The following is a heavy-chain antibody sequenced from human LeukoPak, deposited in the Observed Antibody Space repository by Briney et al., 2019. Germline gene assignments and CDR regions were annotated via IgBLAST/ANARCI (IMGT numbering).Heavy chain of an antibody. Sequence: PGGSLRLSCAASGFTFDDYTMYWVRQAPGQGLEWASLIRWDGGSTYYTDSVRGRFTISRDNSKNTLYLQMNSPRTEDTALYYCAKEGDGYHWGQGTMVTVSS. CDR2: IRWDGGST. CDR3: AKEGDGYH. J-gene: IGHJ3*01. CDR1: GFTFDDYT. V-gene: IGHV3-43*01. D-gene: IGHD5-24*01.